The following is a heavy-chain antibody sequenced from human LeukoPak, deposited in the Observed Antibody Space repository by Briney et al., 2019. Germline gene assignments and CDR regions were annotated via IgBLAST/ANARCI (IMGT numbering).Heavy chain of an antibody. V-gene: IGHV3-23*01. CDR2: ISGSGDST. CDR1: GFTFSNYA. D-gene: IGHD2-15*01. Sequence: GGSLRLSCAASGFTFSNYAMSWVRQAPGKGLEWVSGISGSGDSTYYADSVKGRFTISRDNRENTLYLQMKSLRAEDTAIYYCAKREGYGRVGYWGQGILVAVSS. CDR3: AKREGYGRVGY. J-gene: IGHJ4*02.